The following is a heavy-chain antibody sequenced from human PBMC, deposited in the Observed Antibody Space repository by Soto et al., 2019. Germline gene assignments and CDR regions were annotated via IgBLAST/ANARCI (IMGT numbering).Heavy chain of an antibody. CDR1: GGSISSYY. J-gene: IGHJ6*02. V-gene: IGHV4-59*01. CDR3: ARVRRGDYGMDV. Sequence: PSETLSLTCPVSGGSISSYYWSWIRQPPGKGLEWIGYIYYSGSTNYNPSLKSRVTISVDTSKNQFSLKLSSVTAADTAVYYCARVRRGDYGMDVWGQGTTVTVSS. D-gene: IGHD3-10*01. CDR2: IYYSGST.